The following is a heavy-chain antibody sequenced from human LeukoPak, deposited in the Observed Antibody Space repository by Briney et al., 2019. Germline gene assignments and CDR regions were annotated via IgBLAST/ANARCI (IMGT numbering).Heavy chain of an antibody. J-gene: IGHJ4*02. V-gene: IGHV3-49*03. CDR2: IRSKAYGGTT. CDR1: GFTFGDYA. Sequence: PGGSLRLSCTASGFTFGDYAMSWFRQAPGKGLEWVGFIRSKAYGGTTEYAASVKGRFTISRDDSKSIAYLQMNSLKTEDTTVYYCTSANDILTGYSANPYYFDYWGQGTLVTVSS. CDR3: TSANDILTGYSANPYYFDY. D-gene: IGHD3-9*01.